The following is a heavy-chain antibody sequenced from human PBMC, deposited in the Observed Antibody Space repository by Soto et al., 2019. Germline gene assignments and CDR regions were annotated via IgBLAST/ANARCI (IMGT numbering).Heavy chain of an antibody. CDR1: GSSLSSSGVG. D-gene: IGHD2-15*01. CDR2: IYWDDDK. Sequence: QITLKQSGPTLVKPTQTLTLTCTFSGSSLSSSGVGVGWIRQSPGRALEWLALIYWDDDKRYSPSLKDRLTITQDTSKNQVVFTMINLDPVDTGTYYCSWHCSGARCVSAVSLRRYTHYNTEVWAIGTAVTVSS. V-gene: IGHV2-5*02. J-gene: IGHJ6*03. CDR3: SWHCSGARCVSAVSLRRYTHYNTEV.